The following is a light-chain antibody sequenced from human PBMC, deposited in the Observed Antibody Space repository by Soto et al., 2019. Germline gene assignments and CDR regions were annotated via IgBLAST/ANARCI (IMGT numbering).Light chain of an antibody. Sequence: EIVLTQSPGTLSLSPGERATLSCRASQSVSSNYLAWYQQKPGEAPRFLIYGASSRATGIPDRFSGSGSGTDFTLTISRLEPEDFAVYYCQQYGSSPLTFSGGTKVEIK. J-gene: IGKJ4*01. CDR2: GAS. CDR3: QQYGSSPLT. CDR1: QSVSSNY. V-gene: IGKV3-20*01.